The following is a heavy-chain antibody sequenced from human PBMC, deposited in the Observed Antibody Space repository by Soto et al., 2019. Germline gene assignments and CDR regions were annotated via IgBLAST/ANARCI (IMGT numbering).Heavy chain of an antibody. J-gene: IGHJ4*02. Sequence: TLILTSAVSEYSISSGYYWGWLQQPPGKGLEWIGTIYHSGSTFYNPSLKSRVTISVDTAKNQLSLKLNSVTAADTAVFYCARGAEEGRRFALDYWGQGTLVTVSS. CDR2: IYHSGST. D-gene: IGHD5-12*01. CDR1: EYSISSGYY. CDR3: ARGAEEGRRFALDY. V-gene: IGHV4-38-2*01.